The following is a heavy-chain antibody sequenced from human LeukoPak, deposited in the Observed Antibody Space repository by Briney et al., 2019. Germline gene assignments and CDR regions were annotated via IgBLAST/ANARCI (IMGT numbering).Heavy chain of an antibody. CDR2: INHSGST. D-gene: IGHD2-2*01. J-gene: IGHJ6*04. CDR3: ARDAQVPAAMGPNYYYYYGMDV. Sequence: PETLSLTCAVYGGSFSGYYWSWIRQPPGKGLEWIGEINHSGSTNYNPSLKSRVTISVDTSKNQFSLKLSSVTAADTAVYYCARDAQVPAAMGPNYYYYYGMDVWGKGTTVTVSS. CDR1: GGSFSGYY. V-gene: IGHV4-34*01.